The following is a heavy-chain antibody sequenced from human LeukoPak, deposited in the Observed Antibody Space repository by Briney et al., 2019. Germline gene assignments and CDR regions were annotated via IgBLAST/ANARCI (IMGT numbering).Heavy chain of an antibody. D-gene: IGHD6-13*01. CDR2: IKEDGSEK. CDR1: GFRFSNYW. J-gene: IGHJ6*02. CDR3: ARIDSSSWHMDGMDV. Sequence: GGSLRLSCAASGFRFSNYWMSWVRQAPVKGLEWLANIKEDGSEKYYLDSVKGRFTISRDNAQNSLYLQMNSLRAEDTAVYYCARIDSSSWHMDGMDVWGRGTTVTVSS. V-gene: IGHV3-7*04.